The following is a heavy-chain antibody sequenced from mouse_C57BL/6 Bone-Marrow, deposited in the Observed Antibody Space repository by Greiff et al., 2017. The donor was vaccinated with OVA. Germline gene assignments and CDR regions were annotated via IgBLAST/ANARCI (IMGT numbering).Heavy chain of an antibody. Sequence: VQLQQSGAELARPGASVKLSCKASGYTFTSYGISWVKQRPGRGLEWIGRIDPNSGGTKYNEKFKSKATLTVDKPSSTAYMQLSSLTSEDSAVYYCARGYYGSSTDAMDYWGQGTSVTVSS. D-gene: IGHD1-1*01. CDR1: GYTFTSYG. CDR3: ARGYYGSSTDAMDY. J-gene: IGHJ4*01. V-gene: IGHV1-62-3*01. CDR2: IDPNSGGT.